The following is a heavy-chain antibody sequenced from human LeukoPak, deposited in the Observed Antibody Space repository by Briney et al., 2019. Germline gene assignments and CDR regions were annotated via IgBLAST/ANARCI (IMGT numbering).Heavy chain of an antibody. CDR1: GFTFSSYW. CDR3: AKDDDWGRYKH. Sequence: GGSLRLSCVASGFTFSSYWMTWVRQAPGKGLEWVANIKTDGSQIYFVDSVKGRFTISRDNAKDSLYLQMNSLRAEDTAVYYCAKDDDWGRYKHWGQGTLVTVSS. V-gene: IGHV3-7*01. CDR2: IKTDGSQI. D-gene: IGHD3-16*01. J-gene: IGHJ1*01.